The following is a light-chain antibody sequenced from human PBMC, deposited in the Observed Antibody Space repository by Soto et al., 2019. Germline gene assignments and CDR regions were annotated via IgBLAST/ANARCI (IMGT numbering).Light chain of an antibody. V-gene: IGKV3-11*01. Sequence: EVVLTQSPTTLSLSPGDRATLSCRASQSVSSYLAWYQQKPGQAPRLLIYDASKRATGIPARFSGSGSGTDFTLTISSLEPEDFAVYYCPQRSIWVTFGGGTKVEIK. CDR3: PQRSIWVT. CDR2: DAS. J-gene: IGKJ4*01. CDR1: QSVSSY.